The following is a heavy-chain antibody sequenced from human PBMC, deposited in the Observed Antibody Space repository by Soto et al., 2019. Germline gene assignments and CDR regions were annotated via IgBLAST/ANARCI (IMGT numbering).Heavy chain of an antibody. Sequence: QVQLQESGPGLVKPSQTLSLTCTVSGGSISSGDYYWSWIRQPPGKGLEWIGYIYYSGSTYYNPSLKSRVTISVDTSKNQFSLKLSSVTAADTAVYYCARDLPPNYDTGGYFDYWGQGTLVTVSS. CDR3: ARDLPPNYDTGGYFDY. CDR2: IYYSGST. D-gene: IGHD3-22*01. V-gene: IGHV4-30-4*01. CDR1: GGSISSGDYY. J-gene: IGHJ4*02.